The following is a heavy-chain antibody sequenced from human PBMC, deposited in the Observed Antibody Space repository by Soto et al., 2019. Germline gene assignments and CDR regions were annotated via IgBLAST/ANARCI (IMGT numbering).Heavy chain of an antibody. J-gene: IGHJ6*02. CDR2: IIPIFGTA. CDR1: GGTFSSYA. V-gene: IGHV1-69*12. CDR3: ARDRGLEGEYYYYYYGMDV. D-gene: IGHD1-1*01. Sequence: QVQLVQSGAEVKKPGSSVKVSCKASGGTFSSYAISWVRQAPGQGLEWMGGIIPIFGTANYAQKFQGRVTITADESTSTAYMELSSLRSEDTAVYYCARDRGLEGEYYYYYYGMDVWGQGTTVTVSS.